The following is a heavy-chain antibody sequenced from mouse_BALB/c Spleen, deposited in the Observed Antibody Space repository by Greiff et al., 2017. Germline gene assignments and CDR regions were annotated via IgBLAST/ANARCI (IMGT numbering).Heavy chain of an antibody. Sequence: EVKLMESGGGLVKPGGSLKLSCAASGFTFSSYAMSWVRQTPEKRLEWVASISSGGSTYYPDSVKGRFTISRDNARNILYLQMSSLRSEDTAMYYCARERDFYAMDYWGQGTSVTVSS. CDR1: GFTFSSYA. CDR3: ARERDFYAMDY. D-gene: IGHD3-3*01. CDR2: ISSGGST. J-gene: IGHJ4*01. V-gene: IGHV5-6-5*01.